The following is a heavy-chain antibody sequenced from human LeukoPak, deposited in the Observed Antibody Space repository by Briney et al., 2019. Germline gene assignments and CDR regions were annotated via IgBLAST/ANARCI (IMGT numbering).Heavy chain of an antibody. CDR1: GGSINSSRYY. CDR3: EVDYGSGSYYRIDY. Sequence: SETLSLTCTVSGGSINSSRYYRGWVRQPPGTGLEWIGSVYYSGGSYYNPSLKSRVTISVDTSNNQFSLKLNSVTAADTAVYYCEVDYGSGSYYRIDYWGQGNLVTVSS. V-gene: IGHV4-39*01. CDR2: VYYSGGS. J-gene: IGHJ4*02. D-gene: IGHD3-10*01.